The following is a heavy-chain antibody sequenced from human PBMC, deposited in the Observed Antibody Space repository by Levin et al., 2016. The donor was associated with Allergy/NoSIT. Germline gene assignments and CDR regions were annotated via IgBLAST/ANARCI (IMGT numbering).Heavy chain of an antibody. CDR1: GFTFSSYS. CDR3: ARGAIRFSWFDP. D-gene: IGHD3-3*01. V-gene: IGHV3-48*02. J-gene: IGHJ5*02. CDR2: ISSSSSTI. Sequence: GGSLRLSCAASGFTFSSYSMNWVRQAPGKGLEWVSYISSSSSTIYYADSVKGRFTISRDNAKNSLYPQMNSLRDEDTAVYYCARGAIRFSWFDPWGQGTRVTVSS.